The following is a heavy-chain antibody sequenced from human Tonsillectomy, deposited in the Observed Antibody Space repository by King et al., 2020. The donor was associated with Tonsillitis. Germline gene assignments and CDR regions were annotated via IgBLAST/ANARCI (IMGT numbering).Heavy chain of an antibody. CDR3: ARGRRGMGATDAGDD. J-gene: IGHJ4*02. D-gene: IGHD1-26*01. V-gene: IGHV3-13*01. CDR1: GFTFSTYD. CDR2: IGTAGDT. Sequence: VQLVEFGGGLVQPGGSLRLSCAASGFTFSTYDMHWVRQATGKGLEWVSVIGTAGDTYYPGSVKGRFTISRENAKNSLYLQMNSLRAGDTAVYYCARGRRGMGATDAGDDWGQGTRVT.